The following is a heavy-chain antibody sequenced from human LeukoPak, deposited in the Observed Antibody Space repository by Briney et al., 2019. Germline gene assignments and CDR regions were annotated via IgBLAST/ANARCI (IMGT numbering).Heavy chain of an antibody. J-gene: IGHJ5*02. CDR2: ISAYNGNT. CDR3: ARNGPVFGVVSRSNWFDP. Sequence: ASVKVSCKASGYTFTSYGISWVRQAPGQGLEWMGWISAYNGNTNYAQKLQGRVTMTTDTSTSTAYMELRSLRPDDTAVYYCARNGPVFGVVSRSNWFDPWGQGTLVTVSS. CDR1: GYTFTSYG. V-gene: IGHV1-18*01. D-gene: IGHD3-3*01.